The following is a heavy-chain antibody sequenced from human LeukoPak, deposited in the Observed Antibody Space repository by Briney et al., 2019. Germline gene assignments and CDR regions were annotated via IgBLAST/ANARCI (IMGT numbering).Heavy chain of an antibody. V-gene: IGHV4-34*01. Sequence: PSETLSLTCAVYGGSFSGYYWSWIRQPPGKGLEWIGEINHSGSTNYNPSLKSRVTISVDTSKNQFSLKLSSVTAADTAVYYCARGPYYDFWSGYYTSFDYWGQGTLVTVSS. CDR1: GGSFSGYY. CDR3: ARGPYYDFWSGYYTSFDY. CDR2: INHSGST. J-gene: IGHJ4*02. D-gene: IGHD3-3*01.